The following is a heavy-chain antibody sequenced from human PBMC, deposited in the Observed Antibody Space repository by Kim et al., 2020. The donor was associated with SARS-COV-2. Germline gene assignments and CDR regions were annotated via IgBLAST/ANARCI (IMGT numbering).Heavy chain of an antibody. CDR2: INQDGNEK. V-gene: IGHV3-7*03. CDR3: ARDGYTTLPPLMNFGMDV. CDR1: GFPFNRYW. D-gene: IGHD5-12*01. J-gene: IGHJ6*02. Sequence: GGSLRLSCAASGFPFNRYWMTWVRQAPGKGLEWVANINQDGNEKHYVDSVKGRFTISRDNAKNSVDLQLNSLGAADTAVYFCARDGYTTLPPLMNFGMDVWGQGTAVTVSS.